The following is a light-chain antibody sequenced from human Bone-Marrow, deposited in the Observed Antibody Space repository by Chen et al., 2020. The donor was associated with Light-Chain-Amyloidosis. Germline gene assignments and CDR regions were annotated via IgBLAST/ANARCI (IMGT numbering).Light chain of an antibody. CDR1: SGSIATNY. Sequence: NFMLTQPHSVSESPWKTVIISCTRSSGSIATNYVQWYQQRPGSSPTTVIYEDDQRPSGVPDRFSGSIDRSSNSTSLTSSGLKTEEEADYYCQSYQGSSQGVFGGGTKLTVL. CDR3: QSYQGSSQGV. CDR2: EDD. J-gene: IGLJ3*02. V-gene: IGLV6-57*01.